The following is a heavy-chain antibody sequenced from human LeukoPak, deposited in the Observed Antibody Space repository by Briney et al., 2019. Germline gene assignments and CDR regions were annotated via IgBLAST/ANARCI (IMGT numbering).Heavy chain of an antibody. J-gene: IGHJ4*02. CDR2: INPSDAIT. CDR1: GYTFTGYY. CDR3: ARAPANKYDSRLTEDY. D-gene: IGHD3-22*01. Sequence: ASVKVSCKASGYTFTGYYIHWVRQAPGQGLEWMGIINPSDAITSYAQKFRGRVTLTRDTSTSTVYMELSSLRSEDTAVYYYARAPANKYDSRLTEDYWGQGTLVTLSS. V-gene: IGHV1-46*01.